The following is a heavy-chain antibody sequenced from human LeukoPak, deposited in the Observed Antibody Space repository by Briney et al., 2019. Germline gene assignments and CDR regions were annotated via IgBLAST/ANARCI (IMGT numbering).Heavy chain of an antibody. D-gene: IGHD3-10*01. Sequence: ASVKVSCKASGYIFTSYGISWVQQSPGQGLEWMGWINPYNGNTNYAQKLQGRVTMATDTSTSTAYMELRSLRSDDTAIYFCARDYGSGTYFEYWGQGALVTVSS. V-gene: IGHV1-18*01. CDR2: INPYNGNT. J-gene: IGHJ4*02. CDR1: GYIFTSYG. CDR3: ARDYGSGTYFEY.